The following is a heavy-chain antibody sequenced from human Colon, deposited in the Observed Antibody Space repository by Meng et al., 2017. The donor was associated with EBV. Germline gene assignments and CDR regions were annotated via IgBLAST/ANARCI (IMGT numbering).Heavy chain of an antibody. CDR1: GYSLRSYA. V-gene: IGHV7-4-1*02. CDR3: VRDVPDGDISLFDS. D-gene: IGHD2-21*02. CDR2: INPSTAHP. J-gene: IGHJ4*02. Sequence: VQMVQSGYELKKPGASVNVSCKASGYSLRSYAVNWLRQAPGRGLEWMGWINPSTAHPTYAQDFTGRFVFSLDISVNTAYLQINSLKAEDTAIYYCVRDVPDGDISLFDSWGQGTLVTVSS.